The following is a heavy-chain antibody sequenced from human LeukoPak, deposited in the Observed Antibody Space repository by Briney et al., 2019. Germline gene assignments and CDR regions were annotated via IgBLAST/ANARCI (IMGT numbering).Heavy chain of an antibody. V-gene: IGHV4-59*01. CDR3: ARDQETNYYDSSTSIGY. CDR2: IYYSGIT. CDR1: GGSINSDY. D-gene: IGHD3-22*01. J-gene: IGHJ4*02. Sequence: RASETLSLTCTVSGGSINSDYWSWIRQPPGKGLQWIGYIYYSGITNYNPSLKSRVTISVDTSKEQFSLKLTSVTAADTAVYYCARDQETNYYDSSTSIGYWGQGTLVTVSS.